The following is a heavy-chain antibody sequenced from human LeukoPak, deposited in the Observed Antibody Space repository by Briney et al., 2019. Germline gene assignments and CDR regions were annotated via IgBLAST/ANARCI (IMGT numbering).Heavy chain of an antibody. CDR1: GGSISSYY. V-gene: IGHV4-59*08. J-gene: IGHJ6*02. CDR3: ARHRCRSSSCYGMDG. D-gene: IGHD2-2*01. Sequence: PSETLSLTCTVSGGSISSYYWSWVRQSPGKGLEWIGYIYYNGSTNYNSSLTNSSLKSRVTISVDTSKNHFSLRLNSVTAADTAMYYCARHRCRSSSCYGMDGWGQGTTVTVSS. CDR2: IYYNGST.